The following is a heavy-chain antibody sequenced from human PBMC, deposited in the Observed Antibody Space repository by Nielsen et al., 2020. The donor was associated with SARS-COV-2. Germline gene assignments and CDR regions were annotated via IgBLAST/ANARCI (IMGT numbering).Heavy chain of an antibody. CDR3: AKSDGPVAGHRYNWFDP. J-gene: IGHJ5*02. CDR2: ISWNSGSI. V-gene: IGHV3-9*01. Sequence: SLKISYAASGFTFDDYAMHWVRQAPGKGLEWVSGISWNSGSIGYADSVKGRFTISRDNAKNSLYLQMNSLRAEDTALYYCAKSDGPVAGHRYNWFDPWGQGTLVTVSS. CDR1: GFTFDDYA. D-gene: IGHD6-19*01.